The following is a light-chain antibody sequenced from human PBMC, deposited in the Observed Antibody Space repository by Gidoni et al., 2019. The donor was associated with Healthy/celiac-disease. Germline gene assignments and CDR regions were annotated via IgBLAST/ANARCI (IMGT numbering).Light chain of an antibody. CDR2: DAA. V-gene: IGKV3-11*01. CDR1: QSVSSY. Sequence: EIVVTHSPATLSLSTGERATLSCRASQSVSSYFAWYQQKPGQAPRLLIYDAANRAPGIPARFSGSGSGTDFTLTISSLEPEDFAVYYCQQRSNWPLFGGGTKVEIK. J-gene: IGKJ4*01. CDR3: QQRSNWPL.